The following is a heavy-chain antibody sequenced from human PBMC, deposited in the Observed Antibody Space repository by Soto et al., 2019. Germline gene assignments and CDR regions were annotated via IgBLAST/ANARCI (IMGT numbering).Heavy chain of an antibody. J-gene: IGHJ4*02. Sequence: GGSLRLSCAASGFTFSTYWMSWVRQAPGKGLEWVANINGDGSEKYYVDSVKGRFTISRDNAKNSLYLQMNSLRAEGTAMYYCTRTLSVAGPDYWGQGTLVTVSS. D-gene: IGHD6-19*01. CDR2: INGDGSEK. CDR3: TRTLSVAGPDY. CDR1: GFTFSTYW. V-gene: IGHV3-7*03.